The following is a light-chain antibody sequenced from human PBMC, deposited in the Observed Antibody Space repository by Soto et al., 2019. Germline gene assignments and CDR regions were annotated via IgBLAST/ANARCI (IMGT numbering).Light chain of an antibody. CDR3: HQYGSSPFT. Sequence: EVVLTQSPATLSLSPGERATLSCRADQSVSTNYLAWYQQKPGQAPRLLIYGASSRATGIPDRFSGSGSGTDFPLTFSRLEPEDFAVFYCHQYGSSPFTFGPGTKVDI. J-gene: IGKJ3*01. CDR1: QSVSTNY. V-gene: IGKV3-20*01. CDR2: GAS.